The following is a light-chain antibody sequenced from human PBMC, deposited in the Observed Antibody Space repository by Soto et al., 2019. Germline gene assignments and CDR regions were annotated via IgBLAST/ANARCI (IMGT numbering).Light chain of an antibody. V-gene: IGLV2-14*03. CDR3: SSHSSSSTLVV. Sequence: QSALTQPASMSGSPGQSITISCTGTSSDVGSYNYVSWYRQHPGKAPKLMIYDVNNRPSGVSNRFSGSKSGNTASLTISGLQAEDEADYYCSSHSSSSTLVVFGGGTKLTVL. J-gene: IGLJ2*01. CDR1: SSDVGSYNY. CDR2: DVN.